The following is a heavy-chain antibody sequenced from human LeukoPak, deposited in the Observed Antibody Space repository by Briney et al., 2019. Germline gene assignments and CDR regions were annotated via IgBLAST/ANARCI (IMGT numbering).Heavy chain of an antibody. V-gene: IGHV4-34*01. CDR3: ARAYYPSGTHYTVWRLNYFDY. CDR1: GGSFSGYY. CDR2: ISHCGST. D-gene: IGHD3-10*01. Sequence: SETLSLTCAVYGGSFSGYYWSWLRHPPGKGLVLFGEISHCGSTNYNPSLNSRVTISIDTSKNCFSLRLSSLTAADTSVYYCARAYYPSGTHYTVWRLNYFDYWGQGNLVTVSS. J-gene: IGHJ4*02.